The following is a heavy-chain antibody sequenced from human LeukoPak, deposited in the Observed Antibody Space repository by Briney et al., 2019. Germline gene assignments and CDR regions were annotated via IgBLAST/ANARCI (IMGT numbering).Heavy chain of an antibody. CDR1: GYTFTSYG. J-gene: IGHJ4*02. D-gene: IGHD6-13*01. CDR3: ARVFVKEKKEYSSSWYPPGYFDY. Sequence: ASVKVSCKASGYTFTSYGISWVRQAPGQGLEWMGWISAYNGNTNYAQKLQGRVTMTTDTSTSTAYMELRSLRSDDTAVYYCARVFVKEKKEYSSSWYPPGYFDYWGQGTLVTVSS. CDR2: ISAYNGNT. V-gene: IGHV1-18*01.